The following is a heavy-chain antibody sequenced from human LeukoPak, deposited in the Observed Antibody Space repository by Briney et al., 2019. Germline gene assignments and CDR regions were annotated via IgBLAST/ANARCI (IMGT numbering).Heavy chain of an antibody. CDR2: INPRGGST. J-gene: IGHJ3*02. D-gene: IGHD3-22*01. V-gene: IGHV1-46*01. CDR3: ARGKVYYYDSSSYYEGDAFDI. Sequence: INPRGGSTSYTQKFQGRVTMTRDMSTSTVYMELSSLRSEDTAVYYCARGKVYYYDSSSYYEGDAFDIWGQGTMVTVSS.